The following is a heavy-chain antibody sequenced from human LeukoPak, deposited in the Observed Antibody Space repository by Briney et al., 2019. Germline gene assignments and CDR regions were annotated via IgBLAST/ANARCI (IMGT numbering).Heavy chain of an antibody. CDR1: GFTFISYS. J-gene: IGHJ4*02. V-gene: IGHV3-9*01. CDR3: AKDRTYSGYDALDY. D-gene: IGHD5-12*01. Sequence: PGGSLRLSCAASGFTFISYSMNWVRQAPGKGLVWVSGISWNSGGAGYADSVKGRFTISRDNAKNSLYLQMNSLRTEDTALYYCAKDRTYSGYDALDYWGQGTLVTVSS. CDR2: ISWNSGGA.